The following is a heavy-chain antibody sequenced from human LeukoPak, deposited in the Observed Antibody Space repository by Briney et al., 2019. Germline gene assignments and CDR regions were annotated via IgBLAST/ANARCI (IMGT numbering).Heavy chain of an antibody. Sequence: EGSLRLSCAASGFTFSSYWMNWARQAPGKGLEWVASINHNGNVNYYVDSVKGRFTISRDNAKNSLYLQMNSLRAEDTAVYYFPKDPPPTFYNILTGCPRGVTGFDYWGQGTLVTVSS. V-gene: IGHV3-7*01. CDR3: PKDPPPTFYNILTGCPRGVTGFDY. J-gene: IGHJ4*02. CDR2: INHNGNVN. CDR1: GFTFSSYW. D-gene: IGHD3-9*01.